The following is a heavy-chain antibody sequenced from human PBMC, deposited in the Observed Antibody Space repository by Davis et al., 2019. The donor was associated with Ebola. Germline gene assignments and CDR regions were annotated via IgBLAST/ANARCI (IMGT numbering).Heavy chain of an antibody. CDR3: AIAGGDGYNYRLYYYYGMDV. Sequence: SVKVSCEASGGTFSSYVISWVRQAPGQGLEWMGRIIPILGIANYAQKFQGRVTITADKSTSTAYMELSSLRSEDTAVYYCAIAGGDGYNYRLYYYYGMDVWGQGTTVTVSS. J-gene: IGHJ6*02. CDR1: GGTFSSYV. CDR2: IIPILGIA. D-gene: IGHD5-24*01. V-gene: IGHV1-69*04.